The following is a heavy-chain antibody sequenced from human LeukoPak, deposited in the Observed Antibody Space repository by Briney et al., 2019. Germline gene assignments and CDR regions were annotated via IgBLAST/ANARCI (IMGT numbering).Heavy chain of an antibody. CDR2: ISYDGSNK. Sequence: GGSLRLSCAAPAFTFNAYALHWVRQAPGKGLQWVAVISYDGSNKYYADSVVGRFTVSRDNSKDTLYLQMNSLRVDDTGVYYCARETNSGDYYYYGINVWGQGTTVTVSS. CDR1: AFTFNAYA. J-gene: IGHJ6*02. CDR3: ARETNSGDYYYYGINV. D-gene: IGHD1/OR15-1a*01. V-gene: IGHV3-30-3*01.